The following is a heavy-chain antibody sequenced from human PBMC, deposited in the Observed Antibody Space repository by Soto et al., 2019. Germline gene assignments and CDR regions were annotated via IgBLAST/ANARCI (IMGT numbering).Heavy chain of an antibody. CDR3: TRAVAYSSSWYAGFYYYYYMDV. J-gene: IGHJ6*03. Sequence: GGSLRLSCTASGFTFGDYAMSWFRQAPGKGLEWVGFIRSKAYGGTTEYAASVKGRFTISRDDSKSIAYLQMNSLKTEDTAVYYCTRAVAYSSSWYAGFYYYYYMDVWGKGTTVTVSS. CDR1: GFTFGDYA. D-gene: IGHD6-13*01. V-gene: IGHV3-49*03. CDR2: IRSKAYGGTT.